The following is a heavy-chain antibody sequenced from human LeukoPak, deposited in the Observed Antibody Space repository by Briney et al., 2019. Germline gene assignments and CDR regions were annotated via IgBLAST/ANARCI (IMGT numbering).Heavy chain of an antibody. CDR2: IGTAGDT. D-gene: IGHD4/OR15-4a*01. CDR1: GFTFSSYD. J-gene: IGHJ4*02. CDR3: ARISTSGAFDY. V-gene: IGHV3-13*01. Sequence: GGSLRLSCAASGFTFSSYDMHWVRQATGKGLEWVSAIGTAGDTYYPGSVTGRFTISRENAKNSLYLQMNSLRAGDTAVYYCARISTSGAFDYWGQGTLVTVSS.